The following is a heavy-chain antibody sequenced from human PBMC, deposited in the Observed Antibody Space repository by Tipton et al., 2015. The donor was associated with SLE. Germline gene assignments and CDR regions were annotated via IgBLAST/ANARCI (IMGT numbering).Heavy chain of an antibody. Sequence: SLRLSCAASGFTYSGYAMHWVRQAPGKGLEWVAFIRADGSNKDYADSVKGRFTISRDNSRNTLYLQMNRLRVEDTAVYYCVGGTGAYFDHWGQGTLVTVSS. D-gene: IGHD3-10*01. J-gene: IGHJ4*02. CDR2: IRADGSNK. CDR3: VGGTGAYFDH. V-gene: IGHV3-30*02. CDR1: GFTYSGYA.